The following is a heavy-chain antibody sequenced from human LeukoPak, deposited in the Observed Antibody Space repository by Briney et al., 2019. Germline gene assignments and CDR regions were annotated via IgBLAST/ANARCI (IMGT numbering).Heavy chain of an antibody. CDR3: ATRCTSTSCYGQDAFDI. D-gene: IGHD2-2*01. CDR1: GYTLTELS. Sequence: ASVKVSCKVSGYTLTELSMHWVRQAPGKGLEWMGGFDPEDGETIYAQKFQGRVTITEDTSTDTAYMELSSLRSEDTAVYYCATRCTSTSCYGQDAFDIWGQGTMVTVSS. CDR2: FDPEDGET. V-gene: IGHV1-24*01. J-gene: IGHJ3*02.